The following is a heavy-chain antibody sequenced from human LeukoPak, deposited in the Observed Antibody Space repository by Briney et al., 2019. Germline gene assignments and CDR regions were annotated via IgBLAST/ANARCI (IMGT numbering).Heavy chain of an antibody. CDR1: GFIFSHYT. J-gene: IGHJ4*02. Sequence: PGGSLRLSCAASGFIFSHYTMTWVRQAPGKGLEWLSSINGSGDATIYADSVMGRFTISRDNSKNTVSLQMNSLRAEDTAVYYCARDLRYLGYCTGGSCYSGGYYFDYWGQGTLVTVSS. CDR3: ARDLRYLGYCTGGSCYSGGYYFDY. CDR2: INGSGDAT. D-gene: IGHD2-15*01. V-gene: IGHV3-23*01.